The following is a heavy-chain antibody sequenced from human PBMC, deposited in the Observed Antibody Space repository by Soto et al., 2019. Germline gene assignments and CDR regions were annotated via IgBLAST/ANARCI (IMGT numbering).Heavy chain of an antibody. J-gene: IGHJ4*02. CDR1: GFTFIGYW. CDR2: VDGDGSSI. D-gene: IGHD2-15*01. CDR3: VRWSEF. Sequence: EVQLVESGGGVVQPGGSLRLSCAASGFTFIGYWMHWVRQAPGKGLEWVSRVDGDGSSITYADSVKGRFTISRDNAKNTLYLQMNSLRAEDTAVYYCVRWSEFWGQGTLVTVSS. V-gene: IGHV3-74*01.